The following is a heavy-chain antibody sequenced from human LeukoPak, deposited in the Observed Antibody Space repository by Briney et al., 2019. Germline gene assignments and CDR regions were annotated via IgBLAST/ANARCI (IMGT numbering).Heavy chain of an antibody. CDR3: ARDQVTGGYYGLGSYSFDY. Sequence: ASVTVSCKASGYTFTSYGISWVRQAPGQGLEWMGWISAYNGNTNCAQKLQGRVTMTTDTSTSTAYMELRSLRSDDTAVYYCARDQVTGGYYGLGSYSFDYWGQGTLVTVSS. V-gene: IGHV1-18*01. D-gene: IGHD3-10*01. CDR1: GYTFTSYG. CDR2: ISAYNGNT. J-gene: IGHJ4*02.